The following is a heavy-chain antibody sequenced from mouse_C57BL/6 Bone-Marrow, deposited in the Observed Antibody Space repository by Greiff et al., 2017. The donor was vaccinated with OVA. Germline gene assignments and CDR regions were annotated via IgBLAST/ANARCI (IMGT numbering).Heavy chain of an antibody. CDR2: VRNKANGYST. J-gene: IGHJ1*03. CDR1: GFTFTDYY. CDR3: AVIGDWYFDV. D-gene: IGHD2-14*01. V-gene: IGHV7-3*01. Sequence: DVKLVESGGGLVQPGGSLSLSCAASGFTFTDYYMSWVRQPPGKALEWLGFVRNKANGYSTEYSAPVKGLFTISTDNSQSILYLPVNALGAEYSASSFCAVIGDWYFDVWGTGTSVTVSS.